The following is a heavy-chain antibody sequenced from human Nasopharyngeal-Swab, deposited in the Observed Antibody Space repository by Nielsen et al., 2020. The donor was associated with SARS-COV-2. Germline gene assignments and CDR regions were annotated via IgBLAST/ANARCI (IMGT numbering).Heavy chain of an antibody. CDR2: IYRGGST. D-gene: IGHD6-19*01. Sequence: VRQAPGKGLEWVSVIYRGGSTYYADSVKGRFTISRDNSKKTLYFQMNSLRAEDTAVYYCARDGSYSSGYFDYWGQGTLVTVSS. CDR3: ARDGSYSSGYFDY. J-gene: IGHJ4*02. V-gene: IGHV3-53*01.